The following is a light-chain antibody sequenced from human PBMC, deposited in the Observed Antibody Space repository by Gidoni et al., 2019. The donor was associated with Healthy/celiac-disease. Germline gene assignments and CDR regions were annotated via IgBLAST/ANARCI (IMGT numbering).Light chain of an antibody. V-gene: IGKV1-5*03. CDR3: QQYNSYSPWT. CDR2: TAS. J-gene: IGKJ1*01. CDR1: QSISSW. Sequence: DIQMTQSPSTLSASVGDRVTITCRASQSISSWLAWYQQKPGKAPKLLIYTASSLASGVPSRFSGSGSGTEFTLTISSLQPDDFATYYCQQYNSYSPWTFGQGTKVEIK.